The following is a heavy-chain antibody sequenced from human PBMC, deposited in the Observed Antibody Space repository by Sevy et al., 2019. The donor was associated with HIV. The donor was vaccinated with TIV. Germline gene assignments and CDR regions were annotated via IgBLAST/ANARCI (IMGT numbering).Heavy chain of an antibody. V-gene: IGHV4-39*01. D-gene: IGHD2-21*02. CDR2: MYYSGTT. Sequence: SETLSLTCTVSGGSINSDSYYWGWIRQPPGKGLEWIGNMYYSGTTYYNPSLKSRVTISVDTSKNQFSLKLSSVTAADTAVYYCARFEYGDYVSHFEYWGQRTLVTVSS. CDR3: ARFEYGDYVSHFEY. CDR1: GGSINSDSYY. J-gene: IGHJ4*02.